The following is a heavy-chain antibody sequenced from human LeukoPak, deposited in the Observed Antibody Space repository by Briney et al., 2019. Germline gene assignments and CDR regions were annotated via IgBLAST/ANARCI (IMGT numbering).Heavy chain of an antibody. D-gene: IGHD3-10*01. J-gene: IGHJ4*02. Sequence: SQTLSLTCTVSGGSISSGGYYWSWIRQPPGKGLEWIGYIYHSGSTYYNPPLKSRVTISVDASKNQCSLKVRSVTAADTAVYYCARLDYYGSGSLDYWGQGTLVTVSS. V-gene: IGHV4-30-2*01. CDR2: IYHSGST. CDR1: GGSISSGGYY. CDR3: ARLDYYGSGSLDY.